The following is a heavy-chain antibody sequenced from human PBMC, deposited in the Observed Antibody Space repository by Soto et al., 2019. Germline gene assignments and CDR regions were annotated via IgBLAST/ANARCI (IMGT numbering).Heavy chain of an antibody. CDR3: TRDRAAAAGPYYYGMDV. CDR2: IRSKAYGGTT. V-gene: IGHV3-49*03. J-gene: IGHJ6*02. Sequence: GGSLRLSCTASGFTFGDYAMSWFRQAPGKGLEWVGFIRSKAYGGTTEYAASVKGRFTISRDDSKSIAYLQMNSLKTEDTAVYYCTRDRAAAAGPYYYGMDVWGQGTTVTVSS. CDR1: GFTFGDYA. D-gene: IGHD6-13*01.